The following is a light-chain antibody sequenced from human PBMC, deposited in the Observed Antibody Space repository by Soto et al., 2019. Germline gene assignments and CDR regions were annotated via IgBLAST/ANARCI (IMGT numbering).Light chain of an antibody. CDR2: GLT. V-gene: IGLV2-14*01. CDR1: SSDIGAYNY. J-gene: IGLJ3*02. CDR3: SSYTTSLTLV. Sequence: QSALTQPASVSGSPGQSINISCTGTSSDIGAYNYVSWYQQHPGKAPKLLIYGLTNRPSGVSNRFSGSKSGNTASLTISGLQAEDDADYYCSSYTTSLTLVFGGRTKVTVL.